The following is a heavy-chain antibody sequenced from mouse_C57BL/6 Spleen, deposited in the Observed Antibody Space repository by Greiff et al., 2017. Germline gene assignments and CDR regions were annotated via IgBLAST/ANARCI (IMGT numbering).Heavy chain of an antibody. D-gene: IGHD1-1*01. J-gene: IGHJ4*01. CDR3: ERRDYGSSRYYAMDY. CDR1: GYTFTDYN. Sequence: VQLQQSGPELVKPGASVKIPCKASGYTFTDYNMDWVKQSHGKSLEWIGDINPNNGGTIYNQKFKGKATLTVDKSSSTAYMELRSLTSEDTAVYYCERRDYGSSRYYAMDYWGQGTSVTVSS. CDR2: INPNNGGT. V-gene: IGHV1-18*01.